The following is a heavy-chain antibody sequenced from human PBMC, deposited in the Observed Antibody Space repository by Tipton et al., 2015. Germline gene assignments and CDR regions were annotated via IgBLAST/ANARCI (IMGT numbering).Heavy chain of an antibody. CDR2: ISASGGST. J-gene: IGHJ6*02. Sequence: SLRLSCAASGFTFGSYAMSWVRQAPGKGLEWVSVISASGGSTDYTDSVKGRFTISRDNSKNTLHLQMNSLRAEDTAVYYCAKETSYYYGLDVWGQGTTVTVSS. CDR1: GFTFGSYA. V-gene: IGHV3-23*01. CDR3: AKETSYYYGLDV.